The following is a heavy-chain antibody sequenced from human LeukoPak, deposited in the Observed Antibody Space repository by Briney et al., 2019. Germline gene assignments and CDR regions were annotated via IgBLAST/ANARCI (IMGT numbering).Heavy chain of an antibody. CDR1: GFTFSSFE. Sequence: GGSLRLSCVVSGFTFSSFEMNWVRQAPGRGLEWVSYISSSGSTLYYADSVKGRFSISRGNAKNSLYLQMNSLRAEDTAVYYCARDGVAGITRDYFDYWGQGTLVTVSS. CDR3: ARDGVAGITRDYFDY. V-gene: IGHV3-48*03. D-gene: IGHD2-21*01. CDR2: ISSSGSTL. J-gene: IGHJ4*02.